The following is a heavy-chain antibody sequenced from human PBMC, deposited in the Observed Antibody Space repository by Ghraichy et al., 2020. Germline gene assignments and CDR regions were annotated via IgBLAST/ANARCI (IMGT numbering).Heavy chain of an antibody. V-gene: IGHV4-59*01. J-gene: IGHJ5*02. CDR2: IYYTGST. Sequence: SETLSLTCSVFGVSMTSYYWNWIRQPPGKGLEWIGYIYYTGSTSYSSSLESRVTMSVDTSKNQFSLKLTSVTAADTVVYYCASSGIRASAFDPWGQGTLVTVSS. CDR1: GVSMTSYY. CDR3: ASSGIRASAFDP. D-gene: IGHD1-14*01.